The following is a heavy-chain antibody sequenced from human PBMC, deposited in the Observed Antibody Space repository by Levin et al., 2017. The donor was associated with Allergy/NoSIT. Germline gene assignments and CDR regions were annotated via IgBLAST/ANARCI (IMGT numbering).Heavy chain of an antibody. D-gene: IGHD3-3*01. V-gene: IGHV1-2*06. CDR2: INPNSGGT. CDR1: GYTFTGYY. Sequence: GASVKVSCKASGYTFTGYYMHWVRQAPGQGLEWLGRINPNSGGTNYAQKFQGRVTMTRDTPISPAYMELSRLRSDDTAVYYCAREPRSLTSYDFWSGSRDHDAFDIWGQGTMVTVSS. J-gene: IGHJ3*02. CDR3: AREPRSLTSYDFWSGSRDHDAFDI.